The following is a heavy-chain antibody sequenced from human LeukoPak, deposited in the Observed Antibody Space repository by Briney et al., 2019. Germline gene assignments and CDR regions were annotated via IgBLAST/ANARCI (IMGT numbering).Heavy chain of an antibody. J-gene: IGHJ6*02. CDR2: IYYSGST. Sequence: SETLSLTCTVSGGSISSYYWSWIRQPPGKGLEWIGYIYYSGSTNYNPSLKSRVTISVDTSKNQFSLKLSSVTAADTAVYYCARGYYDSSGYSSYYGMDVWGQGTTVTVSS. CDR1: GGSISSYY. CDR3: ARGYYDSSGYSSYYGMDV. V-gene: IGHV4-59*01. D-gene: IGHD3-22*01.